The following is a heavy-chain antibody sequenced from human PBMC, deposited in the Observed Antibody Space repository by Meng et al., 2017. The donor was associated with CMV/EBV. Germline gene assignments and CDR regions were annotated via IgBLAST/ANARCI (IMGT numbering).Heavy chain of an antibody. CDR3: ARGDYSGYDRPGYGMDV. J-gene: IGHJ6*02. CDR2: SNAGNGNT. Sequence: ASVKVSCKASGYTFTSYAMHWVRQAPGQRLEWMGWSNAGNGNTKYSQEFQGRVTITRDTSASTVYMELSSLRSEDTAVYYCARGDYSGYDRPGYGMDVWGQGTTVTVSS. D-gene: IGHD5-12*01. V-gene: IGHV1-3*02. CDR1: GYTFTSYA.